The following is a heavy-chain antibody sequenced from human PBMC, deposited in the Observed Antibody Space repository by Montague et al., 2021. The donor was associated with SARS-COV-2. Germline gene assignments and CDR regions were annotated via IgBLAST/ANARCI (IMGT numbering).Heavy chain of an antibody. CDR3: AHNQWLVPLLFDY. D-gene: IGHD6-19*01. J-gene: IGHJ4*02. Sequence: PALVKPTQTLTLTCTFSGFSLSTSGVGVGWIRQPPGKALNCLDPIYGKIKNGYSQSLKSRLTITKDTSKNQVVLTMTNMDPVDTATYYCAHNQWLVPLLFDYWGQGTLVTVSS. CDR2: IYGKIKN. CDR1: GFSLSTSGVG. V-gene: IGHV2-5*02.